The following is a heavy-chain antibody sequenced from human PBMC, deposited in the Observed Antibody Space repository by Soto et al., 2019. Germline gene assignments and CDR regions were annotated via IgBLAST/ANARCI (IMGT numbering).Heavy chain of an antibody. CDR2: IYHSGST. Sequence: SETLSLTCAVSGYSISSGYYWGWIRQPPGKGLEWIGSIYHSGSTYYNPSLKNRVTISVDTSKNQFSLKLSSVTAADTAVYYCARGNGYSYGSNYFAYRGQGTLVTVSS. D-gene: IGHD5-18*01. CDR3: ARGNGYSYGSNYFAY. CDR1: GYSISSGYY. J-gene: IGHJ4*02. V-gene: IGHV4-38-2*01.